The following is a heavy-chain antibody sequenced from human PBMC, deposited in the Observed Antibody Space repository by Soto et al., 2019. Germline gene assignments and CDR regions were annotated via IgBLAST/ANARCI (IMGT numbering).Heavy chain of an antibody. J-gene: IGHJ5*02. Sequence: QVQLQESGPGLVKPSETLSLTCTVSGGSISSYYWSWIRQPPGKGLEWIGYIYYSGSTNYNPSLKSRVTISVDTSKNQFSLKLSSVTAADTAVYYWARELRESGTQSGWFDPWGQGTLVTVSS. CDR2: IYYSGST. D-gene: IGHD1-26*01. CDR1: GGSISSYY. V-gene: IGHV4-59*01. CDR3: ARELRESGTQSGWFDP.